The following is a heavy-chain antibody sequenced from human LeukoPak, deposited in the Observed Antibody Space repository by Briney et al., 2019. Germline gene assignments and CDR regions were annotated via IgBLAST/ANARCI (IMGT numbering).Heavy chain of an antibody. D-gene: IGHD5-18*01. CDR3: ARDSNGKYSYGYGALKPVYVDY. V-gene: IGHV3-23*01. CDR2: ISGSGGST. J-gene: IGHJ4*02. CDR1: GFTFSSYA. Sequence: GGSLRLSCAASGFTFSSYAMSWVRQAPGKGLEWVSAISGSGGSTYYADSVKGRFTISRDNAKNSLYLQMNSLRAEDTAVYYCARDSNGKYSYGYGALKPVYVDYWGQGTLVTVSS.